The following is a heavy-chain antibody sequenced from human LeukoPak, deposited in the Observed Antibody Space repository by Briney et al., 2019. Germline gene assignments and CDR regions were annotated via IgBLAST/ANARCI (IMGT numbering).Heavy chain of an antibody. J-gene: IGHJ4*02. CDR2: VYYGRSP. V-gene: IGHV4-39*02. Sequence: PSETLSLTCTVSGDSISRSTYYWAWVRQPPGRGLEWIGSVYYGRSPYFNPSLESRATISVDTSKNHFSLKMSSVTAADTAVYYCARSSGTGTFSYWGQGTLVTVSS. D-gene: IGHD6-25*01. CDR1: GDSISRSTYY. CDR3: ARSSGTGTFSY.